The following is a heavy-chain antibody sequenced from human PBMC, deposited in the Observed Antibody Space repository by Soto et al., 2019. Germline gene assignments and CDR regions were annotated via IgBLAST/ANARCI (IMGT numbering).Heavy chain of an antibody. CDR3: ERDPTGFMGWVDP. CDR2: INVNSGVA. V-gene: IGHV1-2*02. CDR1: RYNLPNSY. Sequence: VYCQASRYNLPNSYKRCVRHAQGQGLEWMGWINVNSGVANYAQKFHGSVTMTTDTSMSTAYLELKRLRSDDTAVYYCERDPTGFMGWVDPWGQGTLVTVSS. D-gene: IGHD4-4*01. J-gene: IGHJ5*02.